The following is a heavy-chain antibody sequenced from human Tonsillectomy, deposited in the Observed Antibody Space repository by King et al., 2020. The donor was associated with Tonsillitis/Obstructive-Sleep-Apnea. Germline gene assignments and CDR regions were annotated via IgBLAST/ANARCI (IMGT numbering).Heavy chain of an antibody. CDR3: ARFLQQWLLSPYDYYYYMDV. D-gene: IGHD5-12*01. Sequence: VQLPQSGPGLVKPSQTLSLTCAISGDSVSSNSAGWTWIRQSPSRGLEWLGGTYYRSKWYNDYAVSVKGRISINPDTSKNQFSLQLNSVTPEDTAVYYCARFLQQWLLSPYDYYYYMDVWGKGTTVTVSS. V-gene: IGHV6-1*01. CDR1: GDSVSSNSAG. J-gene: IGHJ6*03. CDR2: TYYRSKWYN.